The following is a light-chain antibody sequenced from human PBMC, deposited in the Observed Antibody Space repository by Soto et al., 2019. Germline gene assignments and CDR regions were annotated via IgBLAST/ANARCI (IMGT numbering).Light chain of an antibody. CDR1: QSVSSY. CDR3: QQYGSSGT. CDR2: DAS. V-gene: IGKV3-20*01. J-gene: IGKJ1*01. Sequence: EIVLTQSPATLSLSPGERATLSCRASQSVSSYLAWYQQKPGQAPRLLIYDASNRATGIPDRFSGSGSGTHFSLTITRLEPEDFAVYYCQQYGSSGTFGQGTKVDI.